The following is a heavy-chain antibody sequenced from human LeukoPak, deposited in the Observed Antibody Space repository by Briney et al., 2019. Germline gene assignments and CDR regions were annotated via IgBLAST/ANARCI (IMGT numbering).Heavy chain of an antibody. CDR1: GGSISSGDYY. Sequence: PSETLSLTCTVSGGSISSGDYYWSWIRQPPGKGLEWIGYIYYSGSTYYNPSLKSRVTISVDTSKNQFSLKLSSVTAAATAVYYCASFSTYYYDSSGAPVDYWGQGTLVTVSS. V-gene: IGHV4-30-4*08. D-gene: IGHD3-22*01. CDR2: IYYSGST. CDR3: ASFSTYYYDSSGAPVDY. J-gene: IGHJ4*02.